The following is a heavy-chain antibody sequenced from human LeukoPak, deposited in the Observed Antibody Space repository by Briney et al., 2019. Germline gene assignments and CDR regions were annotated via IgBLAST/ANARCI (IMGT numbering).Heavy chain of an antibody. V-gene: IGHV3-30*18. CDR1: GFTFSNFW. J-gene: IGHJ6*02. Sequence: GGSLRLSRAASGFTFSNFWMAWVRQAPGKGLEWVAVLSYDGSGRYFADSVQGRFTISRDNSKNTLYLQMNSLRPEDTAVYYCAKKGSDGTDVWGQGTTVTVSS. CDR3: AKKGSDGTDV. D-gene: IGHD1-26*01. CDR2: LSYDGSGR.